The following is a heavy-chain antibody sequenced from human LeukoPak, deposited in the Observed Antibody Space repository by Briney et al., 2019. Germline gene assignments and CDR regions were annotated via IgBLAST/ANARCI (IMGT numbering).Heavy chain of an antibody. D-gene: IGHD1-26*01. Sequence: SETLSLTCAVYGGSFSGYYWSWIRQPPGKGLEWIGEINHSGSTNYNPSLKSRVAISVDTSKNQFSLKLSSVTAADTAVYYCARDRGSQPFIDYWGQGTLVTVSS. V-gene: IGHV4-34*01. J-gene: IGHJ4*02. CDR1: GGSFSGYY. CDR3: ARDRGSQPFIDY. CDR2: INHSGST.